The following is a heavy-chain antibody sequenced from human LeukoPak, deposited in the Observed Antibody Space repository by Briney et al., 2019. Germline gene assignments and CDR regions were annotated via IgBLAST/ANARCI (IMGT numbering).Heavy chain of an antibody. CDR1: GGSFSGYY. Sequence: PSETLSLTCAVYGGSFSGYYWSWIRQPPGKGLEWIGEINHSGSTNYNPSLKSRVTISVDTSKNQFSLKLSSVTAADTAVYYCARAGTTVTTFVYWGQGTLVTVSS. D-gene: IGHD4-17*01. V-gene: IGHV4-34*09. CDR2: INHSGST. J-gene: IGHJ4*02. CDR3: ARAGTTVTTFVY.